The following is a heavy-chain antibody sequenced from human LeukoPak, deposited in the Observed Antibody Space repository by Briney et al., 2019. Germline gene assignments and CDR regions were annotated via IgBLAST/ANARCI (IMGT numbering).Heavy chain of an antibody. CDR1: GYTFTGYY. CDR2: INPNSGGT. J-gene: IGHJ6*03. CDR3: ARALEQPPDYYYYYMDV. Sequence: ASVKVSCKASGYTFTGYYMHWVRQAPGQGLEWMGWINPNSGGTNYAQKFQGRVTMTRDTSTSTAYMELRSLRSDDTAVYYCARALEQPPDYYYYYMDVWGKGTTVTVSS. D-gene: IGHD6-13*01. V-gene: IGHV1-2*02.